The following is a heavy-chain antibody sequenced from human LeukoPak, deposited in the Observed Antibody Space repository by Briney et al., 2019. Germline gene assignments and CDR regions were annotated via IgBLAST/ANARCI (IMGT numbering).Heavy chain of an antibody. CDR2: FDPEDGET. CDR3: ATESPITMIVVVSRVDAFDI. D-gene: IGHD3-22*01. Sequence: ASVKVSCNVSGYTHTELSMHLVRQAPGKGLEWMGGFDPEDGETIYAQRFQGRVTMTEDTSTDTAYMELSSLRSEDTAVYYCATESPITMIVVVSRVDAFDIWGQGTMVTVSS. CDR1: GYTHTELS. V-gene: IGHV1-24*01. J-gene: IGHJ3*02.